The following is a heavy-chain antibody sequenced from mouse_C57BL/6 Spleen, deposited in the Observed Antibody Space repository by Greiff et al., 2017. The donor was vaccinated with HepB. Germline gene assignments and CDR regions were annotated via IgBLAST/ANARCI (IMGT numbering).Heavy chain of an antibody. CDR1: GYTFTRYW. CDR3: ARQGYYGSSFYYAMDY. V-gene: IGHV1-64*01. J-gene: IGHJ4*01. CDR2: IHPNSGST. Sequence: QVQLQQSGAELVKPGASVKLSCKASGYTFTRYWMHWVKQRPGQGLEWIGMIHPNSGSTNYNEKFKSKATLTVDKSSSTAYMQLISLTSDDSAVYYCARQGYYGSSFYYAMDYWGQGTSVTVSS. D-gene: IGHD1-1*01.